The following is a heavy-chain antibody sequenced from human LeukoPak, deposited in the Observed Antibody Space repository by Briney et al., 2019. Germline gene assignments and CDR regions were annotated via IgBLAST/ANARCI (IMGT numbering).Heavy chain of an antibody. J-gene: IGHJ5*02. CDR1: GYSFSTYW. D-gene: IGHD6-19*01. V-gene: IGHV5-51*01. Sequence: GESLKISCQGSGYSFSTYWIGWVRQIPGKDLEWMGIIYPGYSQIRYSPSFKGQVTISADKSITTAYLQWSSLKASDTAMYYCARSSSGFQGFDPWGQGTLVTVST. CDR3: ARSSSGFQGFDP. CDR2: IYPGYSQI.